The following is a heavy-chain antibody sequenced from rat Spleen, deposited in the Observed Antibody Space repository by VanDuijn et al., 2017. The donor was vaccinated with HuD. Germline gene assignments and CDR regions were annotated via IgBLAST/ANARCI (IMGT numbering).Heavy chain of an antibody. D-gene: IGHD1-10*01. J-gene: IGHJ3*01. CDR1: GFTYSNYV. CDR3: ARQTSITNWFAY. Sequence: EVQLVESGGGLVQPGRSLKLSCAASGFTYSNYVMAWVRQAPTKGLEWVVSISTGGGNTYYRDSVKGRFTISRDNAKNALYLQMDSLRSEDTATYYCARQTSITNWFAYWGQGTLVTVSS. CDR2: ISTGGGNT. V-gene: IGHV5S13*01.